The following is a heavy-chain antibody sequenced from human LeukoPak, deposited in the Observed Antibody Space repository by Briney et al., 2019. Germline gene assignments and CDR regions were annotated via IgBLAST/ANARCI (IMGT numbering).Heavy chain of an antibody. J-gene: IGHJ4*02. Sequence: SQTLSLTCTVSGGSISSGGYYWSWIRQHPGKGLEWIGYIYYSGSTYYNPSLKSRVTISVDTSRTRFSLKVSSVTAADTAVYYCARAYCSRTSCYIDYWGQGALVTVSS. D-gene: IGHD2-2*02. CDR3: ARAYCSRTSCYIDY. CDR2: IYYSGST. CDR1: GGSISSGGYY. V-gene: IGHV4-31*03.